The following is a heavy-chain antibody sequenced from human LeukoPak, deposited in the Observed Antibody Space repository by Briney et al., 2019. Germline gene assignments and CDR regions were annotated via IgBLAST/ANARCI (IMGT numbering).Heavy chain of an antibody. Sequence: PGRSLRLSCVASGFIFSTYGLHWVRQSPGRGLEWVAVIWYDGSQRYYADSVKGRFAISRDDSQNTIYLQMDSLRAEDTAVYYCATSSPRNYFDHWGQGTLVTVFS. J-gene: IGHJ4*02. CDR1: GFIFSTYG. V-gene: IGHV3-33*01. D-gene: IGHD1-14*01. CDR2: IWYDGSQR. CDR3: ATSSPRNYFDH.